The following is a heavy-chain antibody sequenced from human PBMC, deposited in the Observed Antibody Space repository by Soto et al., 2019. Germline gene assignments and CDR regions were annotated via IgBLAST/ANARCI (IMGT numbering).Heavy chain of an antibody. CDR1: GGTFSSYA. CDR2: IIPIFGIA. Sequence: SVKVSCKASGGTFSSYAISWVRQAPGQGLEWMGGIIPIFGIANYAQKFQGRVTITADKSTSTAYMELSSLRSEDTAVYYCAREIADCSGGSCYGSNFDYWGQGTLVTVSS. CDR3: AREIADCSGGSCYGSNFDY. V-gene: IGHV1-69*10. J-gene: IGHJ4*02. D-gene: IGHD2-15*01.